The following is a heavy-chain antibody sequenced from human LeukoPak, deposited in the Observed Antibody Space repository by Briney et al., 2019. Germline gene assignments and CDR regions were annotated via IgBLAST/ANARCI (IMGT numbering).Heavy chain of an antibody. CDR1: GFTVSSNY. CDR3: ARDQWLALQH. V-gene: IGHV3-53*01. Sequence: PGGSLGLSCAASGFTVSSNYMSWVRQAPGRGLEWVSVLYSDGSTYYADSVKGRFTISRDNSRNTLYLQMNSLRAEDTAVYYCARDQWLALQHWGQGTLVTVSS. J-gene: IGHJ1*01. D-gene: IGHD6-19*01. CDR2: LYSDGST.